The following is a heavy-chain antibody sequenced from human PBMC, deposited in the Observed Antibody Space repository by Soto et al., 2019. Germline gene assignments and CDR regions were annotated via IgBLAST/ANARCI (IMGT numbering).Heavy chain of an antibody. CDR1: GGSFSGYY. V-gene: IGHV4-34*01. J-gene: IGHJ4*02. CDR2: INHSGST. D-gene: IGHD5-18*01. CDR3: ARRGLWTTFDY. Sequence: SETPSLTCAVYGGSFSGYYWSWIRQPPGKGLEWIGEINHSGSTNYNPSLKSRVTISVDTSKNQFSLKLSSVTAADTAVYYCARRGLWTTFDYWGQGTLVTVSS.